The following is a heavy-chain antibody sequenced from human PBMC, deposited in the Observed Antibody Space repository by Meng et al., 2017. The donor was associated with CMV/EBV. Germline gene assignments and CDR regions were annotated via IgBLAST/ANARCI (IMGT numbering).Heavy chain of an antibody. J-gene: IGHJ6*02. D-gene: IGHD1-7*01. CDR1: GGTFSSYA. CDR2: IIPIFGTA. CDR3: ARLRYNWNYGGGYYYYGMDV. Sequence: SVKVSCKASGGTFSSYAISWVRQAPGQGLEWMGGIIPIFGTANYAQKFQGRVTITTDESTSTDYMELSSLRSEDTAVYYCARLRYNWNYGGGYYYYGMDVWGQGTTVTVSS. V-gene: IGHV1-69*05.